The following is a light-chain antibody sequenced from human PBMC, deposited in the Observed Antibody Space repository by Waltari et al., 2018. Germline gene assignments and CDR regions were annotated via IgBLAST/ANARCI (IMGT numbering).Light chain of an antibody. CDR2: SDS. J-gene: IGLJ2*01. CDR3: QVWDSSTVQV. V-gene: IGLV3-9*01. CDR1: NIGSKN. Sequence: SYELTQPLSVSVALGQTARITCGGNNIGSKNVHWYQQKPGQAPGLVIYSDSNRPSGIPERFSGSNSGNTATQTISRAQAWDEADYYCQVWDSSTVQVFGGGTKLTVL.